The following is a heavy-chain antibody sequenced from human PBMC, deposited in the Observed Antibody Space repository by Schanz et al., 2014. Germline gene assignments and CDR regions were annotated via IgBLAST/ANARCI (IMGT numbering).Heavy chain of an antibody. CDR2: ISDSGDTA. Sequence: DVQLLESGGGLVQPGGSLRLSCAASGFTFTNYAMSWVRQAPGKGQEWVSLISDSGDTAYYADSVKGRFTISRDNSKGAVYLQMSSLIAQDTAVYYCAKALESCPGGRCSRGYFDYWGQGTLVTVSS. V-gene: IGHV3-23*01. CDR3: AKALESCPGGRCSRGYFDY. J-gene: IGHJ4*02. D-gene: IGHD2-15*01. CDR1: GFTFTNYA.